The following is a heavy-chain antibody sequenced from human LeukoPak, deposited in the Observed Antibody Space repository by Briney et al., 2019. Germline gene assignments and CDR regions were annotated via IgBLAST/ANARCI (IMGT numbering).Heavy chain of an antibody. D-gene: IGHD3-3*02. CDR3: ASALSNHYGMDV. V-gene: IGHV1-2*04. CDR2: INPNSGGT. J-gene: IGHJ6*02. Sequence: ASVKVSCKASGYTFTGYYMHWVRQAPGQGLEWMGWINPNSGGTNYAQKFQGWVTMTRDTSISTAYMELSRLRSDDTAVYYCASALSNHYGMDVWGQGTRVTVSS. CDR1: GYTFTGYY.